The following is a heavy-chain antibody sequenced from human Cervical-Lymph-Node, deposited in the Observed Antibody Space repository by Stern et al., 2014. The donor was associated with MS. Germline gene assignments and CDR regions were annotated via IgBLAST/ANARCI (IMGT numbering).Heavy chain of an antibody. J-gene: IGHJ4*02. CDR1: GYSFTSYW. CDR3: ARPKDYGDFKN. CDR2: TFPGDSDT. V-gene: IGHV5-51*03. Sequence: VQLLQPGAEVKKAGESLKISCQGSGYSFTSYWIGWVRQMPGKGLEWMGSTFPGDSDTRYSPSFQGQVTISADKSNRTAYLQWSSLKASDTAMYYCARPKDYGDFKNWGQGTLVTVSS. D-gene: IGHD4-17*01.